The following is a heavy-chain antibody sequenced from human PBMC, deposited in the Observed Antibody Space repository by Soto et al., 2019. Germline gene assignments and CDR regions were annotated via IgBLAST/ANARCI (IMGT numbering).Heavy chain of an antibody. Sequence: GGPLRLSCAASGFTFSNAWMNWVRQAPGKGLEWVGRIKSKTDGGTTDYAAPVKGRFTISRDDSKNTLYLQMNSLKTEDTAVYYCTTALPAGYYYGSGSYADFDYWGQGTLVTVSS. CDR3: TTALPAGYYYGSGSYADFDY. CDR1: GFTFSNAW. CDR2: IKSKTDGGTT. J-gene: IGHJ4*02. V-gene: IGHV3-15*07. D-gene: IGHD3-10*01.